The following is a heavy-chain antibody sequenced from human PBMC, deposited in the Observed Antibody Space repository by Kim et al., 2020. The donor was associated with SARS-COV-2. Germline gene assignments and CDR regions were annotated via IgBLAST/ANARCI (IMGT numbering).Heavy chain of an antibody. Sequence: GGSLRLSCSASGFSFDDYAMHWVRQAPGKALEWVSGISWNSGNIGYTDSVKGRFTISRDNAKNSLYLQMNSLRLEDTALYYCAKDPRDGQWLAMEYYFDYWGQGTLVTVSS. D-gene: IGHD6-19*01. CDR1: GFSFDDYA. J-gene: IGHJ4*02. CDR3: AKDPRDGQWLAMEYYFDY. V-gene: IGHV3-9*01. CDR2: ISWNSGNI.